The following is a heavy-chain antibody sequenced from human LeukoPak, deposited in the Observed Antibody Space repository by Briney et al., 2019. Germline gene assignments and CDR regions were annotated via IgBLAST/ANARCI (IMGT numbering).Heavy chain of an antibody. CDR3: ARLFSSWQKVELTFDY. J-gene: IGHJ4*02. CDR2: IIPIFGTA. V-gene: IGHV1-69*05. Sequence: SVKVSCKASGGTFSSYAISWVRQAPGQGLEWMGGIIPIFGTANDAQKLQGRVTMTTDTSTSTAYMELRSLRSDDTAVYYCARLFSSWQKVELTFDYWGQGTLVTVSS. CDR1: GGTFSSYA. D-gene: IGHD6-13*01.